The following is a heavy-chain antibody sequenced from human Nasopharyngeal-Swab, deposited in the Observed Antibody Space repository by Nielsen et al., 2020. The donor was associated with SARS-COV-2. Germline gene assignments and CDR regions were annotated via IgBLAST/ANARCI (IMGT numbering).Heavy chain of an antibody. J-gene: IGHJ5*02. Sequence: GGSLRLSCAASGFTFSSYAMHWVRQAPGKGLEWVAVISYDGSNKYYADSVRGRFTISRDNSKNTLYLQMNSLRAEDTAVYYCARDQGGLLDPWGQGTLVTRLL. D-gene: IGHD3-16*01. CDR3: ARDQGGLLDP. CDR1: GFTFSSYA. V-gene: IGHV3-30-3*01. CDR2: ISYDGSNK.